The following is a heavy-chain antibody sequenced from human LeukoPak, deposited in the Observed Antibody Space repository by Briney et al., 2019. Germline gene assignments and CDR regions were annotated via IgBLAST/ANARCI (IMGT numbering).Heavy chain of an antibody. Sequence: GASVKVSCTASGYTFTSYGISWVRQAPGQGLEWMGWISAYNGNTNYAQKLQGRVTMTTDTSTSTAYMELRSLRSDDTAVYYCARDPRLGMIVGGFDPWGQGTLVTVSS. D-gene: IGHD3-22*01. CDR2: ISAYNGNT. CDR3: ARDPRLGMIVGGFDP. V-gene: IGHV1-18*01. J-gene: IGHJ5*02. CDR1: GYTFTSYG.